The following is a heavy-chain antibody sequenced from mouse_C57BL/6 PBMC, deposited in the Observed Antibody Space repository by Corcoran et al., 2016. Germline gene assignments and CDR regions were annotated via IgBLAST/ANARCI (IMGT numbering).Heavy chain of an antibody. J-gene: IGHJ4*01. V-gene: IGHV1-75*01. CDR2: IFPGSGST. CDR1: GYTFTDYY. CDR3: ALITTVRGPMDY. D-gene: IGHD1-1*01. Sequence: QVQLQQSGPELVKPGAAVKIPCKASGYTFTDYYINWVKQRPGQGLEWIGWIFPGSGSTYYNEKFKGKATLTVDKSSSTAYMLLSSLTSEDSAVYFCALITTVRGPMDYWGQGTSVTVSS.